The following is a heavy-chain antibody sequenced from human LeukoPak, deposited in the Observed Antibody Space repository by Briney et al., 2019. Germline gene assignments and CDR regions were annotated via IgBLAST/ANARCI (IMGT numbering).Heavy chain of an antibody. CDR2: TNHSGST. Sequence: SETLSLTCAVSGGSFSGYYWSWIRQPPGKGLEWIGETNHSGSTNYNPSLKSRVTISVDTSKNQFSLKLSSVTAADTAVYYCARGIVGATDFDYWGQGTLVTVSS. J-gene: IGHJ4*02. CDR1: GGSFSGYY. V-gene: IGHV4-34*01. CDR3: ARGIVGATDFDY. D-gene: IGHD1-26*01.